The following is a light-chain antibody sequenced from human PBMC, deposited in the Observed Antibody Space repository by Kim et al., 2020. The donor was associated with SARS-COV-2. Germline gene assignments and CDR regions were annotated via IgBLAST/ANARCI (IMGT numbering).Light chain of an antibody. J-gene: IGLJ2*01. CDR1: SSDVGSYNL. CDR2: EVS. V-gene: IGLV2-23*02. CDR3: CSYAGSSTVV. Sequence: ITVSCTVTSSDVGSYNLVSWYQQHPGKAPKLRIYEVSKRPSGVSNRFSGSKSGNTASLTISGLQAEDEADYYCCSYAGSSTVVFGGGTQLTVL.